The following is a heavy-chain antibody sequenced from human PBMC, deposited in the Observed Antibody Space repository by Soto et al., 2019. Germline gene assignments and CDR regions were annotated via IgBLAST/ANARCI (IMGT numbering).Heavy chain of an antibody. CDR3: ARTFDYYGMDV. V-gene: IGHV4-38-2*01. CDR1: GYSIASGYY. CDR2: IYHAGSV. Sequence: SETLSLTCAVSGYSIASGYYWAWIRQSPGKGLEWIGSIYHAGSVYYNPSLHGRVALSMDTSKNHFSLKLTSVTAADTAVYYWARTFDYYGMDVWGQGTTVTVSS. J-gene: IGHJ6*02.